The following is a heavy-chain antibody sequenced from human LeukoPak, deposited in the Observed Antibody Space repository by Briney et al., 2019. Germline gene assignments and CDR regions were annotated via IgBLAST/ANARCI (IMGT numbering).Heavy chain of an antibody. J-gene: IGHJ4*02. V-gene: IGHV3-23*01. D-gene: IGHD3-16*01. Sequence: GGSLRLSCAASGFTFSTYAMTWVRQAPGQGLEWVSAISSSGETTYYADSAKGRFTISRDNSKNTLFLQMNTLRAEDTAVYYCAKDWGLWGQGTLVTVSS. CDR3: AKDWGL. CDR2: ISSSGETT. CDR1: GFTFSTYA.